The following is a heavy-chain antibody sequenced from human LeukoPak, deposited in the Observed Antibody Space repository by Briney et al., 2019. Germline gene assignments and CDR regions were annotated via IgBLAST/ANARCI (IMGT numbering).Heavy chain of an antibody. CDR3: ATRSSHTSSWYVYLFWDY. CDR2: IFSDGSIT. CDR1: GFTFSTFA. J-gene: IGHJ4*02. Sequence: GGSLRLSCAASGFTFSTFAMSWVRQAPGKGLVWVSRIFSDGSITSYADSVQGSVKGRFTISRDNAKNTLYLQMNSLRAEDTAVYYCATRSSHTSSWYVYLFWDYWGQGALVTVSS. V-gene: IGHV3-74*01. D-gene: IGHD6-13*01.